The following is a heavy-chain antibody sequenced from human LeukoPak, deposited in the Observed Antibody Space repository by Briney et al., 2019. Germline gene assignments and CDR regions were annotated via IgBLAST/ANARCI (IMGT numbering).Heavy chain of an antibody. CDR2: INTDGSST. J-gene: IGHJ1*01. Sequence: GGSLRLSCAASGFTFSSYWMHWVRQAPGKGLVCVSGINTDGSSTNYADSVKGRFTISRDNAKNTLYLQMNSLRVEDMAVYYCYGGNAEQWGQGTLVTVSS. CDR1: GFTFSSYW. CDR3: YGGNAEQ. D-gene: IGHD4-23*01. V-gene: IGHV3-74*01.